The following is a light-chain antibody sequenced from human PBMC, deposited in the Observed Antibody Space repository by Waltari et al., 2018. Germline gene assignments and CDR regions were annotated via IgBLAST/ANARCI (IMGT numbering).Light chain of an antibody. Sequence: QSALTQPASVSGSPGPSITISCTGTSSDVGSDNLVSWYQQHPGKAPKLMIYEVSKRPSGVSNRFSGSKSGNTASLTISGLQAEDEADYYCCSYAGSSIVVFGGGTKLTVL. CDR1: SSDVGSDNL. J-gene: IGLJ2*01. V-gene: IGLV2-23*02. CDR3: CSYAGSSIVV. CDR2: EVS.